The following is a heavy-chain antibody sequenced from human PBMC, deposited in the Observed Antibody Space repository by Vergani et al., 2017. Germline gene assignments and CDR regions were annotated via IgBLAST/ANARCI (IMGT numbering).Heavy chain of an antibody. CDR3: ARGSYGGFPFDY. V-gene: IGHV4-39*01. J-gene: IGHJ4*02. D-gene: IGHD5-18*01. Sequence: QLQLQESGPGLVKPSETLSLTCTVSGGSISSSSYYWGWIRQPPGKGLEWIGSIYYSGSTYYNPSLKSRVTISVDTSKNQFSLKLSSVTAADTAVYYCARGSYGGFPFDYWGQGTLVTVSS. CDR1: GGSISSSSYY. CDR2: IYYSGST.